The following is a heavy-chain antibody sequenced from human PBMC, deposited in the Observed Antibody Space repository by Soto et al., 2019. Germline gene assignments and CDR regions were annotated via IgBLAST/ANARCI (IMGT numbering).Heavy chain of an antibody. CDR1: GFTFSNAW. Sequence: GGSLRLSCAASGFTFSNAWMSWVRQAPGKGLEWVGRIKSKTDGETTDYAAPVKGRFTISRDDSKNTLYLQMNSLKNDDTAVYYSTADRGDWDIVVVPAAIFYIDFWGQGTTVTVSS. D-gene: IGHD2-2*02. V-gene: IGHV3-15*01. CDR3: TADRGDWDIVVVPAAIFYIDF. J-gene: IGHJ6*02. CDR2: IKSKTDGETT.